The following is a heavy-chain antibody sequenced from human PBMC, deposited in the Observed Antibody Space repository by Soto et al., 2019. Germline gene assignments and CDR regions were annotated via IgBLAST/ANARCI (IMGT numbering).Heavy chain of an antibody. Sequence: QVQLVESGGGVVQPGRSLRLSCAASGFTFSSYGMHWVRQAPGKGLEWVAVIWYDGTNKYYVDSVKGRFTISRDNAKNTLYLQMNSLRAEDTAVYYCARHSGTMGGDYGMDVWGQGTTVTVSS. CDR2: IWYDGTNK. J-gene: IGHJ6*02. CDR3: ARHSGTMGGDYGMDV. V-gene: IGHV3-33*01. CDR1: GFTFSSYG. D-gene: IGHD1-26*01.